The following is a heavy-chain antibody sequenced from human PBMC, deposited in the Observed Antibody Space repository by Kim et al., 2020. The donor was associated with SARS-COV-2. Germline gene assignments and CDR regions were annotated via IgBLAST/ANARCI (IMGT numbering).Heavy chain of an antibody. CDR3: ARSARLTIFGVVIINAFD. D-gene: IGHD3-3*01. CDR1: GGSISSYY. V-gene: IGHV4-59*01. Sequence: SETLSLTCTVSGGSISSYYWSWIRQPPGKGLEWIGYIYYSGSTYYNPSLKSRVTISVDTSKNQFSLKLSSVTAADTAAYYCARSARLTIFGVVIINAFD. CDR2: IYYSGST. J-gene: IGHJ3*02.